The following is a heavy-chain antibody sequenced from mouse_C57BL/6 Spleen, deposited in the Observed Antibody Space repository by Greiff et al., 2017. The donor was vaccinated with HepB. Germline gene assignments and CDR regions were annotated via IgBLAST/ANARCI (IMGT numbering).Heavy chain of an antibody. V-gene: IGHV10-1*01. CDR1: GFSFNTYA. CDR2: IRSKSNNYAT. J-gene: IGHJ2*01. D-gene: IGHD2-4*01. CDR3: VRQGDYPFDY. Sequence: EVHLVESGGGLVQPKGSLKLSCAASGFSFNTYAMNWVRQAPGKGLEWVARIRSKSNNYATYYADSVKDRFTISRDDSESMLYLQMNNLKTEDTAMYYCVRQGDYPFDYWGQGTTLTVSS.